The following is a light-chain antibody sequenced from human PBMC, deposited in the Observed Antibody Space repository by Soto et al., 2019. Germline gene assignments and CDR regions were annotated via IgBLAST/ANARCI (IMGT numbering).Light chain of an antibody. V-gene: IGKV1-39*01. J-gene: IGKJ2*02. Sequence: DIQMTQSPSSLSASVGDRVTITCRASQSISSYLNWYQQKPGKAPKLLIYAASSLQSGVPSRFSGSGSGTDFTLTISSLQPEDFATDYCQQRGTFGQGTKLEIK. CDR2: AAS. CDR3: QQRGT. CDR1: QSISSY.